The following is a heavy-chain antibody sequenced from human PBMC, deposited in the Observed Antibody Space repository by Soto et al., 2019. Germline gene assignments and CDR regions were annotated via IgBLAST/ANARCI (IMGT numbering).Heavy chain of an antibody. D-gene: IGHD2-21*02. J-gene: IGHJ6*01. CDR2: INHSGST. CDR3: ARGGGIVVVTAILYYYDGMDV. Sequence: TSETLSLTCAVYGGSFSGYYWSWIRQPPGKGLEWIGEINHSGSTNYNPSLKSRVTISVDTSKNQFSLKLSSVTAADTAVYYCARGGGIVVVTAILYYYDGMDVWGQGTTVT. CDR1: GGSFSGYY. V-gene: IGHV4-34*01.